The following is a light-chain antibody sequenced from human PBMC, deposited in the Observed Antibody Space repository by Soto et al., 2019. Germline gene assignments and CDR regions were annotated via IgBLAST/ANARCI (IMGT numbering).Light chain of an antibody. CDR2: EVI. J-gene: IGLJ3*02. V-gene: IGLV2-8*01. Sequence: QSALTQPPSASGSPGQSVTISCTGTSSDVGGYNYVSWYQQHPGKAPKLMIYEVIKRPSGVPDRFSGSKSGNTASLTVSGLQAEDEADYYCSSYAGNSNVVFGGGTKLTVL. CDR1: SSDVGGYNY. CDR3: SSYAGNSNVV.